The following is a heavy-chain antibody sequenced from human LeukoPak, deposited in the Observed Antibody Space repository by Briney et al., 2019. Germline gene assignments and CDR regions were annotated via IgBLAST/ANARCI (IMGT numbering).Heavy chain of an antibody. CDR3: ARSAQLVVVAATHLDY. Sequence: GGSLRLSCAASGFTFSSYSMNWVRQAPGTGLEWVSYISSSGSTVYYADSVKGRFTISRDNAKNSLYLQMNSLRAEDTAVYYCARSAQLVVVAATHLDYWGQGTLVTVSS. D-gene: IGHD2-15*01. CDR1: GFTFSSYS. CDR2: ISSSGSTV. V-gene: IGHV3-48*01. J-gene: IGHJ4*02.